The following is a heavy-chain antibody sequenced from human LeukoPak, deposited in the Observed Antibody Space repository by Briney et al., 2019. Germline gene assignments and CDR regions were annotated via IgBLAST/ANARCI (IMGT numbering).Heavy chain of an antibody. CDR2: ISGSGGST. D-gene: IGHD3-16*02. J-gene: IGHJ4*02. CDR3: AKALGGASVFDY. CDR1: GFTFSSYA. V-gene: IGHV3-23*01. Sequence: GGSLRLSCAASGFTFSSYAMSWVRQAPGKGLEWVSAISGSGGSTYYADSVKGRFTISRDNSKHTLYLQMNSLRAEDTAVYYCAKALGGASVFDYWGQGTLVTVSS.